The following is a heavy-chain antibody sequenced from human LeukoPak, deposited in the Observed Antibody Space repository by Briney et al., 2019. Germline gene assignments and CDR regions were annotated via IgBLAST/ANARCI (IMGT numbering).Heavy chain of an antibody. V-gene: IGHV3-23*01. D-gene: IGHD3-9*01. CDR3: AKEAKILTGYCDS. CDR2: ISDSGGNT. CDR1: GFTFNIYG. Sequence: GGSLRLSCAASGFTFNIYGMSWVRHAPGKGMEWVSSISDSGGNTYYADSVKGRFTISRDNSKNTLYLQLNSLRAEDTAVYYCAKEAKILTGYCDSWGQGTLVTVSS. J-gene: IGHJ4*02.